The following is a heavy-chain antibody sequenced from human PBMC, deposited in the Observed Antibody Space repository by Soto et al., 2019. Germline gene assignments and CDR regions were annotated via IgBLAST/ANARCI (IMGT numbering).Heavy chain of an antibody. J-gene: IGHJ4*02. CDR1: GGSISSGGSF. CDR2: IYHSGST. CDR3: AGGIAARPLGY. Sequence: QLQLQESGSGLVKPSQTLSLTCAVSGGSISSGGSFCSWIRQPPGKGLEWIVYIYHSGSTYYNPSLKSRVTISVDRSKNQFSLKLSSVTAADTAVYYCAGGIAARPLGYWGQGTLVTVSS. V-gene: IGHV4-30-2*01. D-gene: IGHD6-6*01.